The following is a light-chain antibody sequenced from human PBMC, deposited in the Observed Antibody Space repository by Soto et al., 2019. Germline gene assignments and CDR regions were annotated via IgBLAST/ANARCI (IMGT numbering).Light chain of an antibody. CDR2: SDP. CDR1: NIGSKS. Sequence: SYELTQPPSVSVAPGKTARISCGGNNIGSKSVHWYQRKPGQAPVLVIYSDPDLPSVIAERFSGSNSGNTATLTISRVEAGDEADYYCQLWDSSSAHVVFGGWTKVTVL. V-gene: IGLV3-21*04. CDR3: QLWDSSSAHVV. J-gene: IGLJ2*01.